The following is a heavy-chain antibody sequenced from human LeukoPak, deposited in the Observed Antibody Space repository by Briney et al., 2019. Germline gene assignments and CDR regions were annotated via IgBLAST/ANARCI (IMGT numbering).Heavy chain of an antibody. J-gene: IGHJ3*02. D-gene: IGHD4-23*01. Sequence: GESLKISCKGSGYRFANFWIGWVRQVPGEGLEWMGVIYPGDSDTRYSPSFQGQVTISADKSISTAYLQWSSLKASDTAMYYCARPTTVVTPRAFDIWGQGTMVTVSS. CDR2: IYPGDSDT. CDR1: GYRFANFW. V-gene: IGHV5-51*01. CDR3: ARPTTVVTPRAFDI.